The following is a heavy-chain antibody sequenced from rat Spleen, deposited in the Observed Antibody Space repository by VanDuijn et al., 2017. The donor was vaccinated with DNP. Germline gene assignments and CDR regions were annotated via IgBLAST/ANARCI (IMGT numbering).Heavy chain of an antibody. V-gene: IGHV5-20*01. CDR3: TKGGYYYFDY. Sequence: EVQLVESGGGLVQPGRSLKLSCAASGFTFSDYYMAWVRQAPTKGLEWVAYIRFDGATTYYGDSVKGRFTISRDNAENTVYLQMNSLRSEDTATYYCTKGGYYYFDYWGQGLMVTVSS. CDR2: IRFDGATT. D-gene: IGHD1-3*01. J-gene: IGHJ2*01. CDR1: GFTFSDYY.